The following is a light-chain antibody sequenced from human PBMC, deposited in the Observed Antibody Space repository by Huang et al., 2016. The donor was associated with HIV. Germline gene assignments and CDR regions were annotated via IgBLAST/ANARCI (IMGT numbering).Light chain of an antibody. CDR2: DTS. CDR1: QSVSSY. CDR3: QQRSSWYT. Sequence: EIVLTQSPATLSLSPGERATLYCRASQSVSSYLAWYQQKPGQAPRLLIYDTSNRATGIPARCSGSGSGTDFTLTISSLEPEDFAVYYCQQRSSWYTFGQGTKLEIK. J-gene: IGKJ2*01. V-gene: IGKV3-11*01.